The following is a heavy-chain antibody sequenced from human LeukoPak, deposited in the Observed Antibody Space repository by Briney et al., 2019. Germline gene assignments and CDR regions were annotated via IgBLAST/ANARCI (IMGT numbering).Heavy chain of an antibody. CDR2: ISSGSSTI. D-gene: IGHD4-23*01. CDR1: GFTFSSYN. CDR3: ARDYDGNSVFDY. J-gene: IGHJ4*02. Sequence: HPGGSLRLSCAASGFTFSSYNMNWVRQAPGRGLEWVSYISSGSSTIYYADSVKGRFTISRDNAKNSLCLQMNSLRDEDTAVYYCARDYDGNSVFDYWGQGTLVTVSS. V-gene: IGHV3-48*02.